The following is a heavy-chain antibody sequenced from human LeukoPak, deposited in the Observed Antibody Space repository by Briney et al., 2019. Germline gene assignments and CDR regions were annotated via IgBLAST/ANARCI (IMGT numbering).Heavy chain of an antibody. J-gene: IGHJ4*02. V-gene: IGHV1-2*02. D-gene: IGHD5-24*01. CDR2: INPNSGDT. CDR1: GYTFTGYY. CDR3: AGDGYNSRRFFDY. Sequence: ASVKVSCKASGYTFTGYYMHWVRQAPGQGLEWMGWINPNSGDTNYAQKFEGRVTMTRDTSISTAYMDLSRLRSDDTAVYYCAGDGYNSRRFFDYWGQGTLVTVSS.